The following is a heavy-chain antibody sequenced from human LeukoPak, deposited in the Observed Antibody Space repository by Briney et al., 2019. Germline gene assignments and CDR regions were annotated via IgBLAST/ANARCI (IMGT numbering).Heavy chain of an antibody. CDR2: IYPGASDS. CDR3: ARLSLAMTIFDS. Sequence: GESLKISCKGSGYSFSRYSIGWVRQMPGKGLEWMGIIYPGASDSTKTPSFEGQITISADQSVSTAYLQWSSLKASDTGMYYCARLSLAMTIFDSWGQGTLVTVSS. J-gene: IGHJ4*02. D-gene: IGHD3-9*01. CDR1: GYSFSRYS. V-gene: IGHV5-51*01.